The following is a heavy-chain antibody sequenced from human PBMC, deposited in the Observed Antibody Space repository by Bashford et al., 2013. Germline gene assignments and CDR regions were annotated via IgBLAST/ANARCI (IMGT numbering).Heavy chain of an antibody. V-gene: IGHV1-18*01. CDR1: GYTFTSYG. J-gene: IGHJ3*02. CDR2: ISAYNGNT. CDR3: ASTRTETYSSSSIDI. D-gene: IGHD6-13*01. Sequence: ASVKVSCKASGYTFTSYGISWVRQAPGQGLEWMGWISAYNGNTNYAQKFQGRVTMTRNTSISTAYMELSSLRSEDTAVYYCASTRTETYSSSSIDIWGQGTMVTVSS.